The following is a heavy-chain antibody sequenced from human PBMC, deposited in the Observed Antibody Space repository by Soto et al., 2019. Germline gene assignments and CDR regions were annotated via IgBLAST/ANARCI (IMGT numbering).Heavy chain of an antibody. V-gene: IGHV3-23*01. D-gene: IGHD3-22*01. Sequence: GGSLRLSCAASGFTFSSYAMSWVRQAPGKGLEWVSAISGSGGSTYYADSVKGRFTISRDNSKNTLYLQMNSPRAEDTAVYYCAATYYYDSSGYYPFDIWGQGTMVTVSS. J-gene: IGHJ3*02. CDR1: GFTFSSYA. CDR2: ISGSGGST. CDR3: AATYYYDSSGYYPFDI.